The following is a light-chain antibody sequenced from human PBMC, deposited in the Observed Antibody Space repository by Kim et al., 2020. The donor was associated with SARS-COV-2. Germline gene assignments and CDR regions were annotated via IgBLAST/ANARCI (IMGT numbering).Light chain of an antibody. CDR2: ATS. Sequence: EVVLTQSPGTLSLSPGERATLSCRASQSVSNTYLAWYQQRPGQAPRLLISATSTTATGIPDRFSGSGSGTDFTLTISRLEPEDFAVYYCHQYGISPFTFGPGTKVDIK. J-gene: IGKJ3*01. CDR3: HQYGISPFT. V-gene: IGKV3-20*01. CDR1: QSVSNTY.